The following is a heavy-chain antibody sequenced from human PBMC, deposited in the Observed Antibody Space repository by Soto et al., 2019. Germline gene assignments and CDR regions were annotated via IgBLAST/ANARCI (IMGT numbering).Heavy chain of an antibody. Sequence: GGSLSLSCAASGFTFSSYGMHWVRQAPGKGLEWVAVISYDGSTKYYADFVKRRSIISRDNTKNTLYLQMNSLRAEDTAVYCCSNDFNSMIVSDHWYIDLWGRGTLVTVSS. CDR3: SNDFNSMIVSDHWYIDL. J-gene: IGHJ2*01. D-gene: IGHD3-22*01. CDR2: ISYDGSTK. V-gene: IGHV3-30*18. CDR1: GFTFSSYG.